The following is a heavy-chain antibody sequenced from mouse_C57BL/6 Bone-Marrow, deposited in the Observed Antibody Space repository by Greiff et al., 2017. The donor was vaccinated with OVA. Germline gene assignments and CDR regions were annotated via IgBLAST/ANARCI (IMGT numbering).Heavy chain of an antibody. Sequence: VQLKESGEGLVKPGGSLKLSCAASGFTFSSYAMSWVRQTPEKRLEWVAYISSGGDYIYYADTVKGRFTISRDNARNTLYLQMSSLKSEDTAMYYCTRALYGGYPLFDYWGQGTTLTVSS. D-gene: IGHD2-3*01. J-gene: IGHJ2*01. V-gene: IGHV5-9-1*02. CDR1: GFTFSSYA. CDR3: TRALYGGYPLFDY. CDR2: ISSGGDYI.